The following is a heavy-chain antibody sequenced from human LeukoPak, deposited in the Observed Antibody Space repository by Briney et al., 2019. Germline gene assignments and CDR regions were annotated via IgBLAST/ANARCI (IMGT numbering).Heavy chain of an antibody. V-gene: IGHV3-23*01. Sequence: GGSLRLPCAASGFTFSSYAMSWVRQAPGKGLEWVSAISGSGGSTYYADSVKGRFTISRDNSKNTLYLQMNSLRVEDTAVYYCAKAGPVAGTSYYYYYMDVWGKGTTVTISS. D-gene: IGHD6-19*01. CDR3: AKAGPVAGTSYYYYYMDV. CDR1: GFTFSSYA. CDR2: ISGSGGST. J-gene: IGHJ6*03.